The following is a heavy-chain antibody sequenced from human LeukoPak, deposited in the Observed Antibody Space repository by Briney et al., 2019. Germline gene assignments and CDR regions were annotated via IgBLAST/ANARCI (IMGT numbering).Heavy chain of an antibody. CDR1: GGSFSDYS. CDR3: ARGLTELGTAYYYFMDV. Sequence: PSETLSLTCAVYGGSFSDYSWSWIRQSPGKGPEWIADIIHSGSTNYNSSLKSRVTISLDTSKNQFSLNLTSVTAADTAVYYCARGLTELGTAYYYFMDVWGKGTAVIVSS. V-gene: IGHV4-34*01. CDR2: IIHSGST. D-gene: IGHD7-27*01. J-gene: IGHJ6*03.